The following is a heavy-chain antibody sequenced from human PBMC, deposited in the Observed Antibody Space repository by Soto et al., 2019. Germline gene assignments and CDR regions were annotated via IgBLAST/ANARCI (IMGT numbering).Heavy chain of an antibody. J-gene: IGHJ4*02. CDR2: INSNGGST. CDR3: ARGSGYDFDY. CDR1: GFTFSRYA. V-gene: IGHV3-64*01. D-gene: IGHD5-12*01. Sequence: EVQLVESGGGLVQPGGSLRLSCAASGFTFSRYAMYWVRQAPGKGLEYVSAINSNGGSTYYANSVKGRFTISRDNSKNTLYLQMGSVRAEDMAVYYCARGSGYDFDYWGQGALVTVSS.